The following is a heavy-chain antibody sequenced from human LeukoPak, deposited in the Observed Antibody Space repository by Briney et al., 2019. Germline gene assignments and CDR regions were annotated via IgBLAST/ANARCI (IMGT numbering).Heavy chain of an antibody. D-gene: IGHD6-13*01. CDR1: GGTFSSYA. Sequence: SVKVSCKASGGTFSSYAISWVRQAPGQGLEWMGRIIPILGIANYAQKFQGRVTITADKSTSTAYMELSSLRSEDTAVYYCARGRYSSSWYGGDAFDIWGQGTMVTVSS. V-gene: IGHV1-69*04. J-gene: IGHJ3*02. CDR2: IIPILGIA. CDR3: ARGRYSSSWYGGDAFDI.